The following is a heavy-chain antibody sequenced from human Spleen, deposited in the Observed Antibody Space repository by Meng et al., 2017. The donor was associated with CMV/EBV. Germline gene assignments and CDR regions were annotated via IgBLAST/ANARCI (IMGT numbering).Heavy chain of an antibody. CDR2: IYYSGST. Sequence: SWIRQPPGKGLEWIGYIYYSGSTYYNPSLKSRVTISVDTSKNQFSLKLSSVTAADTAVYYCARGGTDCSSTSCEYNHFYYYYGMDVWGQGTTVTVSS. V-gene: IGHV4-30-4*08. D-gene: IGHD2-2*01. J-gene: IGHJ6*02. CDR3: ARGGTDCSSTSCEYNHFYYYYGMDV.